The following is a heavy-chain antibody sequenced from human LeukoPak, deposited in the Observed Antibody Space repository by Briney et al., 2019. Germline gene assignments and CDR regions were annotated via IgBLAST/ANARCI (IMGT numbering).Heavy chain of an antibody. V-gene: IGHV1-18*01. Sequence: GASVKVSCKASGYTFTSYGISWVRQAPGQGLEWMGWISAYNGNTNYAQKLQGRVTMTTDASTSTAYMELRSLRSDDTAVYYCARGRGKTGRDNFYMDVWGKGTTVTVSS. CDR1: GYTFTSYG. CDR2: ISAYNGNT. J-gene: IGHJ6*03. D-gene: IGHD3-10*01. CDR3: ARGRGKTGRDNFYMDV.